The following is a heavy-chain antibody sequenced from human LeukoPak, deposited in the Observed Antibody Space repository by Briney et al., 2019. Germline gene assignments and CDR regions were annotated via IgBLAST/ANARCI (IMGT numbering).Heavy chain of an antibody. CDR2: INPNSGGT. J-gene: IGHJ4*02. CDR3: ARVWYSSGWTFDY. D-gene: IGHD6-19*01. CDR1: GYTFTGYY. V-gene: IGHV1-2*06. Sequence: PGASVKVSCKASGYTFTGYYMHWVRQAPGQGLEWMGRINPNSGGTNYAQKFQGRVTMTRDTSISTAYMELSRLRSDDTAVYYCARVWYSSGWTFDYWGQGILVTVSS.